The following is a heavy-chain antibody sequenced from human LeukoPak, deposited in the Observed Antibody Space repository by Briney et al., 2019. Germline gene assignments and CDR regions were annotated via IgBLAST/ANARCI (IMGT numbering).Heavy chain of an antibody. V-gene: IGHV4-61*02. J-gene: IGHJ4*02. CDR3: ARVGYIDY. D-gene: IGHD6-13*01. CDR2: IYTSGST. CDR1: GGSISSGSYY. Sequence: SQTLSLTCTVSGGSISSGSYYWSWIRQPAGKGLEWIGRIYTSGSTNYNPSLKSRVTISVDTSKNQFSLKLSSVNAADTAVYYCARVGYIDYWGQGTLVTVSS.